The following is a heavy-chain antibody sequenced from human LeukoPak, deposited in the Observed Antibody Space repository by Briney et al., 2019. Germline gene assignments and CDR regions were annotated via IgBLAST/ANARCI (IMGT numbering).Heavy chain of an antibody. CDR3: ARDPYNSGSSYFDY. V-gene: IGHV3-53*01. Sequence: PGGSLRLPCAVSGLTVSSNYMSWVRQAPGKGLEWVSAIYSGGSTFYADSVKGRFTISRDNSKNTLYLQMNSLRAEDTAVYYCARDPYNSGSSYFDYWGQGTLDTVSS. D-gene: IGHD3-10*01. J-gene: IGHJ4*02. CDR2: IYSGGST. CDR1: GLTVSSNY.